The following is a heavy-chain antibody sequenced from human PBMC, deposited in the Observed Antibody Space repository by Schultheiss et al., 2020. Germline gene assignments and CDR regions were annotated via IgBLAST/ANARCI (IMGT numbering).Heavy chain of an antibody. J-gene: IGHJ5*02. V-gene: IGHV3-11*06. D-gene: IGHD4-17*01. CDR3: ARDRATVTSNWFDP. CDR2: ISSSSSYI. Sequence: GESLKISCAASGFTFTDHYMGWIRQIPGKGLEWVSSISSSSSYIYYADSVKGRFTISRDNAKNSLYLQMNSLRAEDTAVYYCARDRATVTSNWFDPWGQGTLVTVSS. CDR1: GFTFTDHY.